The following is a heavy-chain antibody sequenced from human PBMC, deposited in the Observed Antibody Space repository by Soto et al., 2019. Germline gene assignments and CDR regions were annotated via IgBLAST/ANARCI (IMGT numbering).Heavy chain of an antibody. Sequence: ASVKVSCKASGYTFTSYYMHWVRQAPGQGLEWMGIINPSGGSTSYAQKFQGRVTMTRDTSTSTVYMELSSLRSEDTAVYYCAREYNYDILTGRTFDICGQWTMVTVS. CDR2: INPSGGST. V-gene: IGHV1-46*01. J-gene: IGHJ3*02. CDR3: AREYNYDILTGRTFDI. D-gene: IGHD3-9*01. CDR1: GYTFTSYY.